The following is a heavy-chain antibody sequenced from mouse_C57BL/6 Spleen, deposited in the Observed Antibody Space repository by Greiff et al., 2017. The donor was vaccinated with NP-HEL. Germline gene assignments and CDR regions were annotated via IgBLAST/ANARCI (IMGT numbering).Heavy chain of an antibody. CDR1: GFTFSDYG. CDR2: ISSGSSTI. V-gene: IGHV5-17*01. J-gene: IGHJ3*01. Sequence: VQLKESGGGLVKPGGSLKLSCAASGFTFSDYGMHWVRQAPEKGLEWVAYISSGSSTIYYADTVKGRFTISRDNAKNTLFLQMTSLRSEDTAMYYCARPHYDYDGGFAYWGQGTLVTVSA. CDR3: ARPHYDYDGGFAY. D-gene: IGHD2-4*01.